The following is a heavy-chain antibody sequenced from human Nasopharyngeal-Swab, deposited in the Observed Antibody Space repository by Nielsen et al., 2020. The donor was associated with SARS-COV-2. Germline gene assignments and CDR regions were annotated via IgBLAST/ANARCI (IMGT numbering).Heavy chain of an antibody. CDR3: AREERGVTLEGGYYYYGMDV. Sequence: ASVKVSCKASGYTFTSYAMNWVRQAPGQGLEWMGWINTNTGNPTYAQGFTGRFVFSLDTSVSRAYLQISSLKAEDTAVYYCAREERGVTLEGGYYYYGMDVWGQGTTVTVSS. J-gene: IGHJ6*02. CDR2: INTNTGNP. D-gene: IGHD3-10*01. V-gene: IGHV7-4-1*02. CDR1: GYTFTSYA.